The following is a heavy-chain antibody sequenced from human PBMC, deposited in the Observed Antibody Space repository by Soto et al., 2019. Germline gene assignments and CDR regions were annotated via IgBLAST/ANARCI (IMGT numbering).Heavy chain of an antibody. CDR3: AKDLLYCSSTSCYPGAFDI. CDR1: GFTFSSYA. D-gene: IGHD2-2*01. Sequence: EVQLLESGGGLVQPGGSLRLSCAASGFTFSSYAMSWVRQAPGKGLEWVSAISGSGGSTYYADSVKGRFTISRDNSKNTLYLQMNSLRAEDTAVYYCAKDLLYCSSTSCYPGAFDIWGQGTMVTVSS. CDR2: ISGSGGST. J-gene: IGHJ3*02. V-gene: IGHV3-23*01.